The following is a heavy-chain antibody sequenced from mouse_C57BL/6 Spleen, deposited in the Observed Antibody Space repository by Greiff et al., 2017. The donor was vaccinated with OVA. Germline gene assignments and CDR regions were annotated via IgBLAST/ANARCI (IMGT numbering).Heavy chain of an antibody. CDR2: IYPGDGDT. CDR3: ARGDYDGYNDY. V-gene: IGHV1-82*01. CDR1: GYAFSSSW. Sequence: QVQLQQSGPELVKPGASVKISCKASGYAFSSSWMNWVKQRPGKGLEWIGRIYPGDGDTNYNGKFKGKATLTADKSSSTAYMQLSSLTSEDSAVYFCARGDYDGYNDYWGQGTTLTVSS. J-gene: IGHJ2*01. D-gene: IGHD2-3*01.